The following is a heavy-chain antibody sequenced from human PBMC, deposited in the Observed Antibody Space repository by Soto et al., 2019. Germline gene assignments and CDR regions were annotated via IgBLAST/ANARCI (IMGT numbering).Heavy chain of an antibody. CDR3: TAGLGRSDHDY. J-gene: IGHJ4*02. Sequence: GGSLRLSCAASGFTFSSYTMNWVRQAPGKGLEWVSYISSSSSTIYYADSVKGRFTISRDDSNNMLYLQMNSLKTEDTAVYYCTAGLGRSDHDYWGQGTLVTVSS. V-gene: IGHV3-48*01. D-gene: IGHD6-19*01. CDR1: GFTFSSYT. CDR2: ISSSSSTI.